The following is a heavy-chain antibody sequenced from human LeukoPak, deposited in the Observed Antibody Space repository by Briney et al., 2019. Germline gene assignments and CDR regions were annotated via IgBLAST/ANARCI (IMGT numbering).Heavy chain of an antibody. CDR2: ISYDGSNK. CDR3: ASLHIVVVTAILDAFDI. Sequence: GRSLRLSCAASGFIFSSYAMHWVRQAPGKGLEWVAVISYDGSNKYYADSVKGRFTISRDNSKNTLYLQMNSLRAEDTAVYYCASLHIVVVTAILDAFDIWGQGTMVTVSS. J-gene: IGHJ3*02. CDR1: GFIFSSYA. D-gene: IGHD2-21*02. V-gene: IGHV3-30-3*01.